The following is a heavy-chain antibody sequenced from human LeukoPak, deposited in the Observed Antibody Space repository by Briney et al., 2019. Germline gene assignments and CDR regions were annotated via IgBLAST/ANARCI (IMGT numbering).Heavy chain of an antibody. V-gene: IGHV4-59*01. J-gene: IGHJ4*02. CDR1: GGSISSYY. Sequence: SETLSLTCTVSGGSISSYYWNWIRQPPGKGLEWIGYIYYSGSTSYNPSLKSRVTISVDTSKNQFSLKLSSVTAADTAVYHCARGAVADKWRMDYWGQGTLVTVSS. D-gene: IGHD6-19*01. CDR2: IYYSGST. CDR3: ARGAVADKWRMDY.